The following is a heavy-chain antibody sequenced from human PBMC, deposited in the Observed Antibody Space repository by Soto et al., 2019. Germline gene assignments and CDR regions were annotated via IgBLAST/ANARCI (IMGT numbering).Heavy chain of an antibody. CDR1: GYTFARSS. V-gene: IGHV5-51*01. CDR2: IYPANSET. D-gene: IGHD3-3*01. Sequence: EVQLVQSGAEVKKPGESLKISCKASGYTFARSSIGWVRQMPGKGLEWMGIIYPANSETTYSPSFQGQVTISADMSTSTAHLQWSSLKASDTAIYYCAPSSNYWKTWGQGTLVTVSS. J-gene: IGHJ5*02. CDR3: APSSNYWKT.